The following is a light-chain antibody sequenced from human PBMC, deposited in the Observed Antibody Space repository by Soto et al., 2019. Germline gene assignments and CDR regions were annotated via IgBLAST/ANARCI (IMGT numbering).Light chain of an antibody. J-gene: IGKJ1*01. CDR2: DAS. CDR1: QSVSSSY. Sequence: IVLTQSPGTLSLSPGERATLSCRSRQSVSSSYLAWYQQKPGQAPRLLIYDASSRATGIPDRFSGSGSGTDFTLTISRLEPEDFAVYYCQQYGSSPTFGQGTKVEIK. CDR3: QQYGSSPT. V-gene: IGKV3-20*01.